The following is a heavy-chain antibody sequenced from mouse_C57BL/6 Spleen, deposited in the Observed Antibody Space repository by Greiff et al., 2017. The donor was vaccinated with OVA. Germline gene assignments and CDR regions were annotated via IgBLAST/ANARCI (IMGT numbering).Heavy chain of an antibody. V-gene: IGHV1-52*01. CDR1: GYTFTSYW. J-gene: IGHJ2*01. CDR3: AREGPLTGTDY. D-gene: IGHD4-1*01. CDR2: IDPSDSET. Sequence: VQLQQPGAELVRPGSSVKLSCKASGYTFTSYWMHWVKQRPIQGLEWIGNIDPSDSETHYNQKFKDKATLTVDKSSSTAYMQLSSLTSEDSAVYYCAREGPLTGTDYWGHGTTLTVSS.